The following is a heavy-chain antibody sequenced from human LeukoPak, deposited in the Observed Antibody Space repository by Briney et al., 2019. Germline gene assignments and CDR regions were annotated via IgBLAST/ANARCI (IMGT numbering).Heavy chain of an antibody. V-gene: IGHV1-2*02. D-gene: IGHD2-2*01. CDR3: ARVPGGYCSSTSCYFGYYFDY. CDR2: INPNSGGT. Sequence: GASVKVSCKASGYTFTGYYMHWVRQAPGQGLEWMGWINPNSGGTNYAQKFRGRVTMTRDTSISTAYMELSRLRSDDTAVYYCARVPGGYCSSTSCYFGYYFDYWGQGTLVTVSS. CDR1: GYTFTGYY. J-gene: IGHJ4*02.